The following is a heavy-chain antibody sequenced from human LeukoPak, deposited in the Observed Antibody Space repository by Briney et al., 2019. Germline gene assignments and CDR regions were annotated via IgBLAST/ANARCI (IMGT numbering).Heavy chain of an antibody. D-gene: IGHD2-15*01. Sequence: ASVKVSCKVSGYTLTELSMHWVRQAPGKGLEWMGGFDPEDGETIYAQKFQGRVTMTEDTSTDTAYTELNSLRSEDTAVYYCSCHSIAYYYYGMDVWGQGTTVTVSS. J-gene: IGHJ6*02. CDR1: GYTLTELS. CDR3: SCHSIAYYYYGMDV. V-gene: IGHV1-24*01. CDR2: FDPEDGET.